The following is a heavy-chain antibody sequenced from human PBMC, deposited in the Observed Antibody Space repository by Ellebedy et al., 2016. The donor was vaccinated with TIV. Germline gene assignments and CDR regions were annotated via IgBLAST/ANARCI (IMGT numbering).Heavy chain of an antibody. CDR1: GGSVSSGSSY. CDR2: IYYNGIT. Sequence: SQTLSLTXTVSGGSVSSGSSYWSWIRQPPWKGLEWIRFIYYNGITNYNPSLKSRVTISVDTSKNQFSLKLTSVTAADTAMYYCARARHTHLPYDDVLTGFGPFDYWGQGALVTVSS. CDR3: ARARHTHLPYDDVLTGFGPFDY. V-gene: IGHV4-61*01. J-gene: IGHJ4*02. D-gene: IGHD3-9*01.